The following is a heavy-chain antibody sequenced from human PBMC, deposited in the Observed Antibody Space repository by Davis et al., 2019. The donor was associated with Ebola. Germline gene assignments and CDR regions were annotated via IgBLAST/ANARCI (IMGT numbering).Heavy chain of an antibody. J-gene: IGHJ1*01. CDR3: ARGARAQFTSFGVVMMGSFFQH. D-gene: IGHD3-3*01. CDR2: INHSGTTNIDNPSL. V-gene: IGHV4-34*01. Sequence: MPSETLSLTCAVYGGSFNDYFWTWMRQAPGKGLEWIGEINHSGTTNIDNPSLKYNPSLKSRVTMSIDTSKNQFSLNLRSVTVADTAVYYCARGARAQFTSFGVVMMGSFFQHWGQGTLVIVSS. CDR1: GGSFNDYF.